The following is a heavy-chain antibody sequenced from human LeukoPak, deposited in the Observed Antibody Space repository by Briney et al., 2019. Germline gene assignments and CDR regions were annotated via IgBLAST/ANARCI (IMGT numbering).Heavy chain of an antibody. CDR2: ISGSGGST. CDR3: AKVHSSSWYRAYYYYMDV. Sequence: GGSLRLSCAASGFTFSSYGMSWVRQASGKGLEWVSAISGSGGSTYYADSVKGRFTISRDNSKNTLYLQMNSLRAEDTAVYYCAKVHSSSWYRAYYYYMDVWGKGTTVTISS. CDR1: GFTFSSYG. V-gene: IGHV3-23*01. D-gene: IGHD6-13*01. J-gene: IGHJ6*03.